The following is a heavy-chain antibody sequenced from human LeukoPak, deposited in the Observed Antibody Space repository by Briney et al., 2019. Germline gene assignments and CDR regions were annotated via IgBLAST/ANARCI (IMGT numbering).Heavy chain of an antibody. V-gene: IGHV4-39*07. J-gene: IGHJ4*02. CDR2: IYYSGST. Sequence: SETLSLTCTVSGGSISSSSYYWGWIRQPPGKGLEWIGSIYYSGSTYYNPSLKIRVTISVDTSKNQFSLKLSSVTAADTAVYYCARFERGGLAAAGTIGDYWGQGTLVSVSS. CDR1: GGSISSSSYY. CDR3: ARFERGGLAAAGTIGDY. D-gene: IGHD6-13*01.